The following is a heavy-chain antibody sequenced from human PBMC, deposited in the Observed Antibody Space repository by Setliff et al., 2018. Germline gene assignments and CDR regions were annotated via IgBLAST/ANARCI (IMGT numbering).Heavy chain of an antibody. Sequence: GASVKVSCKASGYTLNNYAMNWVRQAPGQGFEWMGWINTKTGNPTYAQDFTGRLVFSLDTSVNTAFVQISSLEAEDTAVYYCAREAITGTTHWFDPWGQGTLVTVSS. CDR1: GYTLNNYA. CDR2: INTKTGNP. D-gene: IGHD1-7*01. CDR3: AREAITGTTHWFDP. J-gene: IGHJ5*02. V-gene: IGHV7-4-1*02.